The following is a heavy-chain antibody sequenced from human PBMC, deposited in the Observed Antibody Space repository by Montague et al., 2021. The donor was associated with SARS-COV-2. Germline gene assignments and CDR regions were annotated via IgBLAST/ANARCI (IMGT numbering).Heavy chain of an antibody. CDR2: T. D-gene: IGHD6-25*01. CDR3: AKDIGGSGGCHIFDF. Sequence: TYYADSVKGRFTISRDNSSNTLSLHMNSLRADDTAIYDCAKDIGGSGGCHIFDFWGQGTLVTVSS. V-gene: IGHV3-23*01. J-gene: IGHJ4*02.